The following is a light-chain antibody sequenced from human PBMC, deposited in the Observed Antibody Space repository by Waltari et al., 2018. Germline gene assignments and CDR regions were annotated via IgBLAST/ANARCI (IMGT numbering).Light chain of an antibody. CDR2: AAS. V-gene: IGKV1-39*01. Sequence: DIQLTQSPSSLSASVGDRVTITCRASQSIISSLNWYQQRPGKAPKLMIYAASSLQSGVPSRFSGSGSVTDFTLTITSLQPEDFATYYCQQSYSTPVFGGGTKVEIK. CDR1: QSIISS. CDR3: QQSYSTPV. J-gene: IGKJ4*01.